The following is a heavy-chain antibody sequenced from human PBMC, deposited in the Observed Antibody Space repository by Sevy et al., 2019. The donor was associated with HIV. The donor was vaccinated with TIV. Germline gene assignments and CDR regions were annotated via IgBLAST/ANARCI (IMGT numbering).Heavy chain of an antibody. J-gene: IGHJ1*01. CDR2: INTNNGNA. V-gene: IGHV1-18*01. CDR1: GYTFTSNG. D-gene: IGHD2-15*01. CDR3: ARDRGYCSGGSCYIQQ. Sequence: ASVKVSCRASGYTFTSNGIAWVRQAPGQGLEWMGWINTNNGNANYAQKYQGRVTMTTDTSTSRGYMELRSLRSDDTAMYYCARDRGYCSGGSCYIQQWGQGTLVTVSS.